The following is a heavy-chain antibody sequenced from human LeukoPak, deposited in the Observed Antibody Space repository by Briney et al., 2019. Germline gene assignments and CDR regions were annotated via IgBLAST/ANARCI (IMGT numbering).Heavy chain of an antibody. CDR1: GGSVNSDY. J-gene: IGHJ5*02. CDR3: ARGRGMITFGGVIVIDGNWFDP. CDR2: VSNTGST. D-gene: IGHD3-16*02. Sequence: SETLSLTCTVSGGSVNSDYWSWIRQPPGKGLEWIGFVSNTGSTSYNPSLKSRVTISLDTSKNQFSLKLSSVIAADTAVYYCARGRGMITFGGVIVIDGNWFDPWGQGTLVTVSS. V-gene: IGHV4-59*02.